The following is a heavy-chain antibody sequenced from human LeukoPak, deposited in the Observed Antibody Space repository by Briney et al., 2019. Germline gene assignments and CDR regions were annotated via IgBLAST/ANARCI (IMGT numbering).Heavy chain of an antibody. J-gene: IGHJ5*02. CDR3: ARQSTWLRLAAAGPKLGNWFDP. D-gene: IGHD6-13*01. Sequence: VASVKVSCKASGGTFSSYAISWVRQAPGQGLEWMGWISAYNGNTNYAQKLQGRVTMTTDTSTSTAYMELRSLRSDDTAVYYCARQSTWLRLAAAGPKLGNWFDPWGQGTLVTVSS. CDR1: GGTFSSYA. CDR2: ISAYNGNT. V-gene: IGHV1-18*01.